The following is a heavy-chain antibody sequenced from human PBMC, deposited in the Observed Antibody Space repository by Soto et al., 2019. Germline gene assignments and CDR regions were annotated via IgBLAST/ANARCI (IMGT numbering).Heavy chain of an antibody. CDR2: ISSSSSYI. Sequence: GGSLRLSCAASGFTFSSYSMNWVRQAPGKGLEWVSSISSSSSYIYYADSVKGRFTISRDNAKNSLYLQMNSLRAEDTALYSCARGYWELIAARPRAFDIWGQGTMVTVSS. V-gene: IGHV3-21*01. D-gene: IGHD6-6*01. J-gene: IGHJ3*02. CDR3: ARGYWELIAARPRAFDI. CDR1: GFTFSSYS.